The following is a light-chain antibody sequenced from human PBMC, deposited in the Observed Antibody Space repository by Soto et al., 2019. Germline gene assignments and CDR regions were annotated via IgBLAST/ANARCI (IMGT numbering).Light chain of an antibody. J-gene: IGLJ2*01. V-gene: IGLV1-44*01. Sequence: QPVLTQAPSASGTPGQRVTISCSGRSSNIGSNIVNWYQQLPGTAPKLLIYSDNQRPSGVPDRFSGSKSGTSASLAISGLQSEDEADYYCAAWDDILTSVIFGGGTKLTVL. CDR2: SDN. CDR3: AAWDDILTSVI. CDR1: SSNIGSNI.